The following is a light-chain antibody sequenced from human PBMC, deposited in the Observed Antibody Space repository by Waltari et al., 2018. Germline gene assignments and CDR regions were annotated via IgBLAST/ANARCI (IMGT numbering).Light chain of an antibody. CDR2: KVS. J-gene: IGKJ2*01. Sequence: DVVMTQSPLSLPVTLGQPASISCRSSQSLVYSDGNTYLNWFQQRPGQSPRRLIYKVSNRDSGVPDRFSGSGSGTDFTLKISRVEAEDVGLYYCMQATHWPPYTFGQGTKLEI. CDR1: QSLVYSDGNTY. CDR3: MQATHWPPYT. V-gene: IGKV2-30*01.